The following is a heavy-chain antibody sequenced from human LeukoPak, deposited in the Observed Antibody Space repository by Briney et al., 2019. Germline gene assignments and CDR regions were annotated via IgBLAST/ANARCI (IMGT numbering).Heavy chain of an antibody. CDR3: ARDPALAAPDY. CDR2: IKQDESEK. V-gene: IGHV3-7*01. J-gene: IGHJ4*02. D-gene: IGHD2-15*01. CDR1: GFTFSSYW. Sequence: GGSLRLSCAASGFTFSSYWMSWVRQAPGKGLEWVANIKQDESEKYYVDSVKGRFTISRDNAKDSLYLQMNSQRAEDTAVYYCARDPALAAPDYWGQGTLVTVSS.